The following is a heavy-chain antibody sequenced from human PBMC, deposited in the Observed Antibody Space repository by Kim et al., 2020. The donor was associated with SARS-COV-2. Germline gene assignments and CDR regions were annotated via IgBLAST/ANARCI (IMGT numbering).Heavy chain of an antibody. D-gene: IGHD1-26*01. V-gene: IGHV5-51*01. J-gene: IGHJ3*02. Sequence: GESLKISCEASGYRFTSYWIGWVRQMPGKGLEWMGIIYPGDSDTIYSPSFRGQVTISADNSITTAYLQWTGLKASDTAFYYCARAPSGTSYPDAVDILGQGTMVTVSP. CDR1: GYRFTSYW. CDR3: ARAPSGTSYPDAVDI. CDR2: IYPGDSDT.